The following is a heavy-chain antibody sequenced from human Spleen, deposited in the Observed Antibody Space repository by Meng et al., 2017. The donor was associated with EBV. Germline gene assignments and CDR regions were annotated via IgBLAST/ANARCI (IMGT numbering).Heavy chain of an antibody. CDR2: INAANGNT. Sequence: KSGAEGKKPWGSVKVSCRTSGYTFTTNAIHWVRQAPGQRLEWMGWINAANGNTKYSQQFQARLTITGDTSASTAYMELSGLSSEDTAVYYCARYFCSTISCHLDYWGQGTLVTVSS. J-gene: IGHJ4*02. D-gene: IGHD2-2*01. V-gene: IGHV1-3*01. CDR3: ARYFCSTISCHLDY. CDR1: GYTFTTNA.